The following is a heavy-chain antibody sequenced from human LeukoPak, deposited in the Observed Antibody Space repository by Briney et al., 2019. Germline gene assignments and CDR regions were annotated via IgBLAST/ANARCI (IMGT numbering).Heavy chain of an antibody. CDR2: IRYDGSNN. V-gene: IGHV3-30*02. Sequence: GGSLRLSCAASGFTFSSYGMHWVRQAPGKGLEWVAFIRYDGSNNYYADSVKGRFTISRDNSKNTLYLQMNSLRAEDTAVYYCAKDSNYYGSGSYKDYSHYYYYMDVWGKGTTVTVSS. J-gene: IGHJ6*03. CDR3: AKDSNYYGSGSYKDYSHYYYYMDV. CDR1: GFTFSSYG. D-gene: IGHD3-10*01.